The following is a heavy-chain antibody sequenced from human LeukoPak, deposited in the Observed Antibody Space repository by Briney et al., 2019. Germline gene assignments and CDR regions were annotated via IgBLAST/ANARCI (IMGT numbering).Heavy chain of an antibody. D-gene: IGHD6-13*01. V-gene: IGHV4-34*01. CDR1: GGSFSGYY. Sequence: PSETLSLTCAVYGGSFSGYYWSWIRQPPGKGVEWIGEINHGGSTNYNPSLKSRVTISVDTSKTQFSLKRSSVTAADPAVYYCARPQAAAGTGFMGYMDVWGKGTTVTVSS. CDR3: ARPQAAAGTGFMGYMDV. CDR2: INHGGST. J-gene: IGHJ6*03.